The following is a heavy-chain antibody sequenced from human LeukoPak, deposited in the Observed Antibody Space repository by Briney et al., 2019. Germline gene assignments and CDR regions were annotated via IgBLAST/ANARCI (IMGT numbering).Heavy chain of an antibody. D-gene: IGHD3-10*01. CDR2: MNPNTGNT. V-gene: IGHV1-8*01. Sequence: GASVKVSCKASGYTFNSYDINWVRQATGQGLEWMGWMNPNTGNTVYGERFQGRVTMTRDNSISTAYMELSSLTSEDTAVYYCARGGAGTYYKRDGWFDPWGQGTVVTVSS. J-gene: IGHJ5*02. CDR3: ARGGAGTYYKRDGWFDP. CDR1: GYTFNSYD.